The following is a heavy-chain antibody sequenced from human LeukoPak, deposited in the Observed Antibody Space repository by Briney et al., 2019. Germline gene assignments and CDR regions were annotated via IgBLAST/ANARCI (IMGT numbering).Heavy chain of an antibody. CDR2: IITHFGTP. CDR3: ARAREGYFDY. V-gene: IGHV1-69*13. Sequence: ASVKVSCKASGGTNVAISWVRQAPGHELEWMGGIITHFGTPDYSQKFQGRVTITADESTGTAYMELSSLRSEDTAVYYCARAREGYFDYWGQGTLVTVSS. J-gene: IGHJ4*02. CDR1: GGTNVA.